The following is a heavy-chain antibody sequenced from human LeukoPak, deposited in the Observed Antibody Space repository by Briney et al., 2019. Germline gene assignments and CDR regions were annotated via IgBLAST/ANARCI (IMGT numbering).Heavy chain of an antibody. CDR1: GFTFSIYG. CDR3: ARAGDFSFKD. Sequence: GGSLRLSCAVSGFTFSIYGMSWVRQAPGKGLEWVSYISSSSSTISYADSVKGRFTISRDNAENSLYLQMNSLRAEDTAVYYCARAGDFSFKDWGQGTLVTVSS. D-gene: IGHD3-3*01. J-gene: IGHJ4*02. V-gene: IGHV3-48*01. CDR2: ISSSSSTI.